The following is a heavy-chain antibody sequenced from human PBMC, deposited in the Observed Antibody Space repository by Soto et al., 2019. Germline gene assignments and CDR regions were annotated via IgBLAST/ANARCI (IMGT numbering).Heavy chain of an antibody. D-gene: IGHD7-27*01. CDR3: ARQSKWGAFDI. V-gene: IGHV4-38-2*01. J-gene: IGHJ3*02. CDR2: IYHSGST. Sequence: XETLSPTSDVSGYSISSGYYWGWIRQPPVKGLEWIGSIYHSGSTYYNPSLKSRVTISVDTSKNQFSLKLSSVTAADTAVYYCARQSKWGAFDIWGQGTMVTVSS. CDR1: GYSISSGYY.